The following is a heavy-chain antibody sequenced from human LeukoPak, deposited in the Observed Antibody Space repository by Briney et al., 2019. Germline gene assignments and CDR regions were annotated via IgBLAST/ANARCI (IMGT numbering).Heavy chain of an antibody. D-gene: IGHD1-7*01. Sequence: GGSLRLSCAASGFTFSSYAMSWVRQAPGKGLEWVSAISGSGGSTYYADSVKGRFTISRDNSKNTLYLHMNSLRAGDTAAYYCAKRRGLELLYYYYMDVWGKGTTVTVSS. CDR2: ISGSGGST. CDR3: AKRRGLELLYYYYMDV. CDR1: GFTFSSYA. V-gene: IGHV3-23*01. J-gene: IGHJ6*03.